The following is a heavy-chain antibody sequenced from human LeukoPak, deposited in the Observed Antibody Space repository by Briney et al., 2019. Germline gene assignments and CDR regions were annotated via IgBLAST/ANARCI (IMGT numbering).Heavy chain of an antibody. J-gene: IGHJ3*02. V-gene: IGHV4-34*01. Sequence: SETLSLTCAVYDGSFSYYYWSWIRHPPGKGLEWIGEINPSESSNYNPSLKSRVTISEDTSKKQFSLKLSSVTAADTAVYYCARARRGGYRVRDSFDIWCQGTMVTVSA. CDR1: DGSFSYYY. CDR2: INPSESS. D-gene: IGHD5-12*01. CDR3: ARARRGGYRVRDSFDI.